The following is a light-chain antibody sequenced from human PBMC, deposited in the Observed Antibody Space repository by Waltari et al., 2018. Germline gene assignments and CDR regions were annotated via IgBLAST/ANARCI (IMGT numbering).Light chain of an antibody. V-gene: IGLV2-8*01. CDR1: GSDIGGYNY. J-gene: IGLJ6*01. Sequence: QAALTKSHSVSGSPGQSVSISCTGTGSDIGGYNYVSWYQQHPGKAPKLIIYDVSKLPSGVSDRLSGSKSGNTASLTISGLQAEDEADYYCSSYAGSNSFVFGSGTQLTVL. CDR3: SSYAGSNSFV. CDR2: DVS.